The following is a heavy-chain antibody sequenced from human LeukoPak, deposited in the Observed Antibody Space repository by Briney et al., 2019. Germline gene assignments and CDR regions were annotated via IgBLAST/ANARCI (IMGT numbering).Heavy chain of an antibody. CDR2: ISGSGGST. CDR1: GFTFSSYA. J-gene: IGHJ4*02. CDR3: ARGDSGSYYFDY. Sequence: GGSLRLSCAASGFTFSSYAMSWVRQAPGKGLEWVSAISGSGGSTYYADSVKGRFTISRDNSKNTLYLQMNSLRAEDTAVYYCARGDSGSYYFDYWGQGTLVTVSS. D-gene: IGHD1-26*01. V-gene: IGHV3-23*01.